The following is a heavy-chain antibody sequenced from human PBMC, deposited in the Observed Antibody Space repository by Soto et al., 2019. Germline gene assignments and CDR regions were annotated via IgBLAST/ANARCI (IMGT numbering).Heavy chain of an antibody. D-gene: IGHD7-27*01. J-gene: IGHJ6*02. V-gene: IGHV4-34*01. CDR3: ARGRVNWGRGDGMDV. CDR1: GGSFSGYY. CDR2: INHSGST. Sequence: SETLSLTCAVYGGSFSGYYWSWIRQPPGRGLEWIGEINHSGSTNYNPSLKSRVTISVDTSKNQFSLKLSSVTAADTAVYYCARGRVNWGRGDGMDVWGQGTTVTVSS.